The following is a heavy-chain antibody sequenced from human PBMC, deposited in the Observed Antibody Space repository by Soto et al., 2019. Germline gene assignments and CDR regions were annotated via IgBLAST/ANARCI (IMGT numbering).Heavy chain of an antibody. CDR3: AKRYSGYDDAFDI. D-gene: IGHD5-12*01. Sequence: PSETLSLTCTVSGGSVSSGSYYWSWIRQPPGKGLEWIGYIYYSGSTNYNPSLKSRVTISVDTSKNQFSLKLSSVTAADTAVYYCAKRYSGYDDAFDIWGQATTVTVSS. CDR1: GGSVSSGSYY. CDR2: IYYSGST. V-gene: IGHV4-61*01. J-gene: IGHJ3*02.